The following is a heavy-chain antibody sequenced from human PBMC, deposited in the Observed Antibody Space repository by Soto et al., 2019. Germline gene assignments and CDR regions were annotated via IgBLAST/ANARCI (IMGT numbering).Heavy chain of an antibody. CDR3: ARGLGVVVTARGDAFDI. CDR2: MNPNSGNT. Sequence: ASVKVSCKASGYTFTSYDINWVRQATGQGLEWMGWMNPNSGNTGYAQKFQGRVTMTSNTSISTAYMELSSLRSEDTAMYCCARGLGVVVTARGDAFDIWGQGTMVTVSS. CDR1: GYTFTSYD. J-gene: IGHJ3*02. V-gene: IGHV1-8*01. D-gene: IGHD2-21*02.